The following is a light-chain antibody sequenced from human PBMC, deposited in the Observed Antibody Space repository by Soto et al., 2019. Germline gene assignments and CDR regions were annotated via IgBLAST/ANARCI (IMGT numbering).Light chain of an antibody. J-gene: IGKJ1*01. CDR2: GAS. Sequence: EIVLTQSPSTLSLSPGERATLSCRASENVRTFVDWYQQKPGQAPRLLIYGASTRATGIPARFSGSGSGTEFTLTISSLQSEDFAVYYCQQYNNWPWTFGQGTKVDIK. V-gene: IGKV3-15*01. CDR1: ENVRTF. CDR3: QQYNNWPWT.